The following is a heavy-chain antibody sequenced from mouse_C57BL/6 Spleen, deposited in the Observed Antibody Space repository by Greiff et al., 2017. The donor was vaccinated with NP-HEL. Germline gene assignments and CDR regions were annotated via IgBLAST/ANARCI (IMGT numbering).Heavy chain of an antibody. CDR3: ATDYALYYYAMDY. V-gene: IGHV1-72*01. CDR2: IDPNSGGT. J-gene: IGHJ4*01. CDR1: GYTFTSYW. Sequence: QVQLQQPGAELVKPGASVKLSCKASGYTFTSYWMHWVKQRPGRGLEWIGRIDPNSGGTKYNEKFKSKATLTVDKPSSTAYMQLRSLTSEDSAVYYCATDYALYYYAMDYWGQGTSVTVSS. D-gene: IGHD1-1*01.